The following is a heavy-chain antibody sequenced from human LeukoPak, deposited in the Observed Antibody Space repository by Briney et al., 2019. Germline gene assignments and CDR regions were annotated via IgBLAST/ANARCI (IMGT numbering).Heavy chain of an antibody. CDR1: GGSISTYY. CDR3: ARDHDWFDP. V-gene: IGHV4-59*01. CDR2: IYYSGST. J-gene: IGHJ5*02. Sequence: SETLSLTCTVSGGSISTYYWSWIRQPPGKGLEWIGYIYYSGSTNYNPSLKSRVTISVDTSKNQFSLKLSSVTAADTAVYYCARDHDWFDPWGQGTLVTVSS.